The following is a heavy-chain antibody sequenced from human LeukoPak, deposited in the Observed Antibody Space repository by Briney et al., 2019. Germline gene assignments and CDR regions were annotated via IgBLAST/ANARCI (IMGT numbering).Heavy chain of an antibody. J-gene: IGHJ6*02. V-gene: IGHV5-51*01. CDR1: GYSFTSYW. CDR3: ASYANRYCDWLTNPYGMDV. CDR2: IYPGDSDT. Sequence: GESLKISCKGSGYSFTSYWIGWVRQMPGKGLEWMGIIYPGDSDTRYSPSFQGQVTISADKSISTAYLQWSSLKASDTAMYYCASYANRYCDWLTNPYGMDVWGQGTTVTVSS. D-gene: IGHD3-9*01.